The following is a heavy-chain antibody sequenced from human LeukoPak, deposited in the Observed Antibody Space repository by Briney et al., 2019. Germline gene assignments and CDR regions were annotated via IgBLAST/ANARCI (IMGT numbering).Heavy chain of an antibody. CDR1: GFTFSSYW. V-gene: IGHV3-74*01. D-gene: IGHD1-14*01. CDR3: ARSNQADDY. Sequence: GGSLRLSWAASGFTFSSYWMHWVRQVPRKGLVWVARINPGGSSITYADSVKGRFTISRDNAKNTLYLQMDSLRAEDTGVYYCARSNQADDYWGQGTLVTVSS. CDR2: INPGGSSI. J-gene: IGHJ4*02.